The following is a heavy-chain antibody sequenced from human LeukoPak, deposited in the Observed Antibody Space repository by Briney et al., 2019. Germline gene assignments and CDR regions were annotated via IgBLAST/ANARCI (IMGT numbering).Heavy chain of an antibody. J-gene: IGHJ4*02. Sequence: GASVKVCCKASGYTFTSYGNSWVRQAPGQGLEWMGWISAYNGNTNYAQKPQGRVTMTTDTSTSTAYMELRSLRSDDTAVYYCARGLEYYYDSSGYPRVWGQGTLVTVSS. CDR1: GYTFTSYG. V-gene: IGHV1-18*01. D-gene: IGHD3-22*01. CDR2: ISAYNGNT. CDR3: ARGLEYYYDSSGYPRV.